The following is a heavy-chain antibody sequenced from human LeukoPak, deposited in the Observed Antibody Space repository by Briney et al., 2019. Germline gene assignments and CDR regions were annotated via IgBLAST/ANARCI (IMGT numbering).Heavy chain of an antibody. Sequence: SQTLSLTCTVSGGSISSGDYYWSWIRQPPGKGLEWIGYIYYSGSTYYNPSLKSRVTISVDTSKNQFSLKLSSVTAADTAVYYCARSVAGDLLSTYYFDYWGQGTLVTVSS. V-gene: IGHV4-30-4*01. CDR1: GGSISSGDYY. D-gene: IGHD6-19*01. CDR3: ARSVAGDLLSTYYFDY. CDR2: IYYSGST. J-gene: IGHJ4*02.